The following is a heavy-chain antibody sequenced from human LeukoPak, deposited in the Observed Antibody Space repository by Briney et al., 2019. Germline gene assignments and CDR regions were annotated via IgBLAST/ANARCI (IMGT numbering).Heavy chain of an antibody. CDR3: ARAQKDIVVVPATENWFAP. CDR2: INPSGGST. V-gene: IGHV1-46*01. CDR1: GYTFTSYY. D-gene: IGHD2-2*01. Sequence: GASVKVSCKASGYTFTSYYMHWVRQAPGQELEWMGIINPSGGSTSYAQKFQGRVTMTRDTSTSTVYMELSSLRSEATAVYYCARAQKDIVVVPATENWFAPWGQGTLVTVSS. J-gene: IGHJ5*02.